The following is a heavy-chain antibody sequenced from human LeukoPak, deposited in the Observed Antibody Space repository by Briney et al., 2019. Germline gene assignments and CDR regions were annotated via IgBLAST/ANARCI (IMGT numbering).Heavy chain of an antibody. CDR2: ISYDGSNK. V-gene: IGHV3-30*04. CDR3: ARGSKSSPTRFDY. CDR1: GFTFSSYA. J-gene: IGHJ4*02. Sequence: GGSLRLSCAASGFTFSSYAMHWVRQAPGKGLEWVAVISYDGSNKYYADSVKGRFTISRDNSKNTLYLQMNSLRAEDTAVYYCARGSKSSPTRFDYWGQGTLVTVSS. D-gene: IGHD2-2*01.